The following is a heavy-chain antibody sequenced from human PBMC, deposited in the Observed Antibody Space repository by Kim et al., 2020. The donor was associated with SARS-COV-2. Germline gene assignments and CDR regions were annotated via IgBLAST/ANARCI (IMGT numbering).Heavy chain of an antibody. CDR3: AKDVNGWSGY. CDR2: ISGIGGNL. V-gene: IGHV3-23*01. J-gene: IGHJ4*02. D-gene: IGHD2-15*01. CDR1: GFSFSRFA. Sequence: GGSLRLSCVASGFSFSRFAMSWVRQAPGKGLEWVSDISGIGGNLYYADSVRGRFTISRDNSKNTLYLQMNSLRVDDTAVYFCAKDVNGWSGYWGQGTLVT.